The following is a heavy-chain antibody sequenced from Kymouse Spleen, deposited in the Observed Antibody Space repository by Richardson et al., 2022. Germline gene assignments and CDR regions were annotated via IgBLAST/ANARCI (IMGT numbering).Heavy chain of an antibody. CDR1: GYTFTSYG. CDR3: ARDWYNWNYAVYYYYGMDV. CDR2: ISAYNGNT. D-gene: IGHD1-7*01. J-gene: IGHJ6*02. Sequence: QVQLVQSGAEVKKPGASVKVSCKASGYTFTSYGISWVRQAPGQGLEWMGWISAYNGNTNYAQKLQGRVTMTTDTSTSTAYMELRSLRSDDTAVYYCARDWYNWNYAVYYYYGMDVWGQGTTVTVSS. V-gene: IGHV1-18*01.